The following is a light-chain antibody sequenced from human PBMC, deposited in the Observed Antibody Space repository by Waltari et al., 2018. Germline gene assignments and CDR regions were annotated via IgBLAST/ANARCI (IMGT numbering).Light chain of an antibody. CDR2: AAF. CDR3: QQVIDYPFT. V-gene: IGKV1-9*01. Sequence: IQLTQPPSSLSASVGDRVTITCRVSHGIGSYLVWYKQNPEKPPKLLIYAAFTLQSGVPSRFSCSGSGTDFTLTINSLQPEDFATYYCQQVIDYPFTFGPGTKVDIK. CDR1: HGIGSY. J-gene: IGKJ3*01.